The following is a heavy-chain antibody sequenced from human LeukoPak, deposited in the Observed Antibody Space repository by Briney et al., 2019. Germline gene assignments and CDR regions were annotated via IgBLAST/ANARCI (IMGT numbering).Heavy chain of an antibody. J-gene: IGHJ3*02. CDR1: GGSISSYY. D-gene: IGHD1-26*01. Sequence: SETLSLTCTVSGGSISSYYWSRIRQPPGKGLEWIGYNDGSTNYNPSLKSRVTISLDTSKNQFSLKLSSVTAADTAVYYCARGRGYGGNYLRAFDIWGQGTMVTVSS. CDR2: NDGST. V-gene: IGHV4-59*08. CDR3: ARGRGYGGNYLRAFDI.